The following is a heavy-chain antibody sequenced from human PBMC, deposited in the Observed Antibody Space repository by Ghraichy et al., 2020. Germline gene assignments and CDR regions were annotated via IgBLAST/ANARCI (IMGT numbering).Heavy chain of an antibody. CDR3: SAYCNSGGCYTTFLH. V-gene: IGHV4-39*01. CDR1: GDSVTSTSLF. Sequence: SQTLSLTCTVTGDSVTSTSLFWDWIRQSLGKGLEWIGSVDYSVSAYYNPSLKSRVSMSVDTSKNQFSLRLAAVTAADTALYYCSAYCNSGGCYTTFLHWGQGTPVIVSS. CDR2: VDYSVSA. J-gene: IGHJ1*01. D-gene: IGHD2-15*01.